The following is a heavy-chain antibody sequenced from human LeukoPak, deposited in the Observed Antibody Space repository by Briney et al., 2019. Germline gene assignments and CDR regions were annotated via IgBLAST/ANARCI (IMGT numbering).Heavy chain of an antibody. CDR2: IYYSGGT. Sequence: GSLRLSCAASGFTFSSYSMNWVRQAPGKGLEWIGSIYYSGGTYYNPSLKSRVTISVDTSKNQFSLKLSSVTAADTAVYYCARYSNYVGTNWFDPWGQGTLVTVSS. J-gene: IGHJ5*02. V-gene: IGHV4-39*07. CDR3: ARYSNYVGTNWFDP. CDR1: GFTFSSYS. D-gene: IGHD4-11*01.